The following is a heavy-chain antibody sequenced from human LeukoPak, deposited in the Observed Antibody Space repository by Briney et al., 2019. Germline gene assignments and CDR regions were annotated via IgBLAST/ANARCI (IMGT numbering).Heavy chain of an antibody. D-gene: IGHD4-17*01. Sequence: SETLSLTCTVSGGSISSYYWSWIRQPPGKGLEWIGYIDYSGSTNYNPSLRSRVTISVDTSKNQFSLKLSSVTATDTAVYYCARDTVTTFRFRDYYYYGMDVWGQGTTVTVSS. J-gene: IGHJ6*02. CDR1: GGSISSYY. CDR3: ARDTVTTFRFRDYYYYGMDV. V-gene: IGHV4-59*12. CDR2: IDYSGST.